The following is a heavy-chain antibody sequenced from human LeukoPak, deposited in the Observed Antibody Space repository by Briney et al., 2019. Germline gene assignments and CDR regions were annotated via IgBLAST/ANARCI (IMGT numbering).Heavy chain of an antibody. J-gene: IGHJ3*02. CDR3: AVELRVDTAEYAFDI. V-gene: IGHV1-58*02. CDR1: GFTFTSSA. D-gene: IGHD5-18*01. CDR2: IVVGSGNT. Sequence: SVKVSCKASGFTFTSSAMQWVRQARGQRLEWIGWIVVGSGNTNYAQKFQERVTITRDMSTSTAYMELSSLRSEDTAVYYCAVELRVDTAEYAFDIWGQGTMVTVSS.